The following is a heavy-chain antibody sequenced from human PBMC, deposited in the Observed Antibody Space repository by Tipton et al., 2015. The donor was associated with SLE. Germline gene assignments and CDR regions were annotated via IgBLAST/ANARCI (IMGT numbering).Heavy chain of an antibody. CDR1: GGSISSSSYY. Sequence: TLSLTCTVSGGSISSSSYYWSWIRQPPGKGLEWIAYIHYSGITNYNPSLKSRVTISVDTSKNQFSLKLSSVTAADTAVYYCARDSDYYGSGSYLDYWGQGTLVTVSS. CDR3: ARDSDYYGSGSYLDY. CDR2: IHYSGIT. J-gene: IGHJ4*02. D-gene: IGHD3-10*01. V-gene: IGHV4-61*01.